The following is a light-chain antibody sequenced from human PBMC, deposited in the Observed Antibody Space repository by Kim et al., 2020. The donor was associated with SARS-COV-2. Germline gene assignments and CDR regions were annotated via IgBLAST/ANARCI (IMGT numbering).Light chain of an antibody. CDR3: QTWGTGIRV. J-gene: IGLJ3*02. V-gene: IGLV4-69*01. CDR2: LNSDGSH. CDR1: SWHSSYA. Sequence: SVELTCTLGSWHSSYAIAWHQQQPEKGPRYLMKLNSDGSHSKGDGIPDRFSGSSSGAERYLTISSLQSEDEADYYCQTWGTGIRVFGGGTKLTVL.